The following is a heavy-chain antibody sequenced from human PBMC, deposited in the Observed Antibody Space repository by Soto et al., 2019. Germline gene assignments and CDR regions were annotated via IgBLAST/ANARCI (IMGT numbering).Heavy chain of an antibody. CDR3: ARVLFGELSYYYYYMDV. CDR1: DDSINSDKYY. D-gene: IGHD3-10*02. J-gene: IGHJ6*03. Sequence: SETLSLTCSVSDDSINSDKYYWGWIRQPPGKGLEWIGSIYYRGNAYYNPSLQTRVTISVDTSKNQFSLKLNSVTAADSAVYYCARVLFGELSYYYYYMDVWGKGTTVTVSS. CDR2: IYYRGNA. V-gene: IGHV4-39*07.